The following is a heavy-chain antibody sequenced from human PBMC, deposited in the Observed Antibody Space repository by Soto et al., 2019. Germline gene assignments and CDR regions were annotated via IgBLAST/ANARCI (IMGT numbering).Heavy chain of an antibody. CDR2: INWDGGST. CDR1: GFTFDDYT. V-gene: IGHV3-43*01. CDR3: ARHPPPISRNWFDP. Sequence: PVGSLRLSCAASGFTFDDYTMHWVRQAPGKGLEWVSLINWDGGSTFYADSVKGRFTISRDNSKNSLYLQMNSLRTEDTAVYYCARHPPPISRNWFDPWGQGTLVTVSS. J-gene: IGHJ5*02.